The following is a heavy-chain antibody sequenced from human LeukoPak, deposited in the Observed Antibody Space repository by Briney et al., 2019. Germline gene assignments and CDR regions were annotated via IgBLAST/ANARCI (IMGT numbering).Heavy chain of an antibody. CDR3: ASYQGVAYYHNYGMDV. CDR2: MNPNSGNT. Sequence: ASVKVSCKASGYTCTSYDINWVRQATGQVLEWMGWMNPNSGNTGYAQKFQGRVTMTRNSSINTAHMELSSLRSEDTAVYYCASYQGVAYYHNYGMDVWGQGTTVTVSS. V-gene: IGHV1-8*01. J-gene: IGHJ6*02. D-gene: IGHD2-15*01. CDR1: GYTCTSYD.